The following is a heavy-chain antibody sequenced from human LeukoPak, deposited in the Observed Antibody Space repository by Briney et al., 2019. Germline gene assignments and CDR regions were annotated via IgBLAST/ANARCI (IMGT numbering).Heavy chain of an antibody. D-gene: IGHD6-13*01. CDR3: ARFRHSSSWHNNWLDP. CDR2: IYYSGST. Sequence: PSETLSLTCTVPGGSISSYYWSWIRQPPGKGLEWIGYIYYSGSTNYNPSLKSRVTISVDTPKNQFSLKLSSVTAADTAVYYCARFRHSSSWHNNWLDPWGQGALVTVSS. J-gene: IGHJ5*02. V-gene: IGHV4-59*01. CDR1: GGSISSYY.